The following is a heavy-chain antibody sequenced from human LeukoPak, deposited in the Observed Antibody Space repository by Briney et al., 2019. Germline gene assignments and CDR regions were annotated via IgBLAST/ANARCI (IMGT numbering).Heavy chain of an antibody. J-gene: IGHJ4*02. D-gene: IGHD3-22*01. Sequence: ASVKVSCKASGYTFTSYDINWVRQATGQGLEWMGWMNPNSGNTGYAQKFQGRVTMTRNTSISTAYMELSSLRSEDTAVYYCATLPYYYDSSGSYYFDYWGQGTLVTVSS. CDR3: ATLPYYYDSSGSYYFDY. CDR2: MNPNSGNT. V-gene: IGHV1-8*01. CDR1: GYTFTSYD.